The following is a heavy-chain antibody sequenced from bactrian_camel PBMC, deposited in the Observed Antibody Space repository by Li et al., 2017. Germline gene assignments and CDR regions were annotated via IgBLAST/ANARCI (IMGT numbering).Heavy chain of an antibody. D-gene: IGHD5*01. V-gene: IGHV3S55*01. CDR1: GYTSRTYC. CDR3: AVEARLWVGNPLSPVEYSD. Sequence: HVQLVESGGGSVQAGGSLRLSCAASGYTSRTYCMGWFRQAPGKEREGVASVDGLGRIFYADSVKGRFTISEDTGANAQYLQMNSLKPEDTGMYYCAVEARLWVGNPLSPVEYSDWGQGTQVTVS. J-gene: IGHJ4*01. CDR2: VDGLGRI.